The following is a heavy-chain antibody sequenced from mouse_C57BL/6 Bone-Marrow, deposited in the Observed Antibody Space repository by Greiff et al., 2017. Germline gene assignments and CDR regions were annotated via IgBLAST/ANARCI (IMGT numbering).Heavy chain of an antibody. CDR2: INSDGGST. CDR3: ARGGVKDAMDY. J-gene: IGHJ4*01. CDR1: EYAFPSHD. Sequence: EVHLVESGGGLVQPGASLKLSCESNEYAFPSHDMSWVRKTPEKRLELVAAINSDGGSTYYPDTMERRFIISRDNTKKTLYLQMSSLRSEDTALYYCARGGVKDAMDYWGQGTSVTVSS. D-gene: IGHD1-3*01. V-gene: IGHV5-2*01.